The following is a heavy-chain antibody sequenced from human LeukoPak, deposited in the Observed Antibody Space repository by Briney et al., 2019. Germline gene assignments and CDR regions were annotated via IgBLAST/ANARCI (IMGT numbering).Heavy chain of an antibody. J-gene: IGHJ4*02. V-gene: IGHV3-48*03. D-gene: IGHD6-13*01. CDR3: ARDSSSWPYYFDY. Sequence: HTGGSLRLSCAASGFTFSSYEMNWVRQAPGKGLEGVSYISSSGSTIYYADSVKGRFTISRDNAKNSLYLQMNSLRAEDTAVYYCARDSSSWPYYFDYWGQGTLVTVSS. CDR2: ISSSGSTI. CDR1: GFTFSSYE.